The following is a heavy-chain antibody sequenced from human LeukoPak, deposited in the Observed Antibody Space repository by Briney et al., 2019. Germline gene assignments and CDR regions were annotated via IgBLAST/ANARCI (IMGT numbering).Heavy chain of an antibody. Sequence: GESLKISCAASGFTFSSYEMNWVRQSPGKGLEWISYITRSGNTIYYADSVKGRFTISRDNGKNSLYLQMNSLRAEDTAVYYCAREETGDYFDYWGQGTLVTVSS. J-gene: IGHJ4*02. CDR2: ITRSGNTI. D-gene: IGHD1-1*01. V-gene: IGHV3-48*03. CDR3: AREETGDYFDY. CDR1: GFTFSSYE.